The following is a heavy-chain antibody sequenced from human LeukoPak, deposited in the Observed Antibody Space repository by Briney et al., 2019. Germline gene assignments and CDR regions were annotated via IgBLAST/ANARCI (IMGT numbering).Heavy chain of an antibody. V-gene: IGHV4-34*01. CDR3: ARARRIRRLRFLEFWFDP. CDR2: INHSGST. CDR1: GGSFSGYY. D-gene: IGHD3-3*01. Sequence: PSETLSLTCADYGGSFSGYYWSWIRQPPGKGLEWIGEINHSGSTNYNPSLKSRVTISVDTSKNQFSLKLSSVTAADTAVYYCARARRIRRLRFLEFWFDPWGQGTLVSVSS. J-gene: IGHJ5*02.